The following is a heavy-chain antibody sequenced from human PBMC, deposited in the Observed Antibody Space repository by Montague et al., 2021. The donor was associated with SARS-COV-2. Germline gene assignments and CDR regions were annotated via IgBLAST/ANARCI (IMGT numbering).Heavy chain of an antibody. CDR3: ARGSVDIVLVVAATPPYLDF. Sequence: SETLSLTCAVYGGSFSGYYWSWIRQPPGKGLEWIGEINHSGSTNYNPSLKSRVTISVDTSKNQFSLKLSSVTAADTAVYYCARGSVDIVLVVAATPPYLDFWGQGTLVTVSS. V-gene: IGHV4-34*01. J-gene: IGHJ4*02. CDR2: INHSGST. CDR1: GGSFSGYY. D-gene: IGHD2-15*01.